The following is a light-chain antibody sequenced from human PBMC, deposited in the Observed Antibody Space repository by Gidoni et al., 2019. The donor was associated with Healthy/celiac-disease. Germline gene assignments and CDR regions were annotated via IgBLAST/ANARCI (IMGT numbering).Light chain of an antibody. CDR1: QGISSY. CDR3: QHLNSYPLT. V-gene: IGKV1-9*01. CDR2: SAS. Sequence: DIQLTESPSFLSASVGDIVTITCRASQGISSYLAWYQQKPGKDPNLMISSASTLQSGVPSRFSGSGFGTYFTLTISSLQPEDFATYSCQHLNSYPLTFGGXTKVEIK. J-gene: IGKJ4*01.